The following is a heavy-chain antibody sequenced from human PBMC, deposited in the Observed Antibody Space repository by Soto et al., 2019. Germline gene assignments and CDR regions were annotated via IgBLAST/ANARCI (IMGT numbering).Heavy chain of an antibody. Sequence: VQLVQGAEVKKPGASVKVSCKTSGDSFNDYYIHWVRQAPGQGLEWMGWINPNGGGTKYAQKFQGRVTVTRDTSSRTVYMELSSLRSGDTAVYYCARESGGATATLDYYYFYMDVWGKGTTVTVSS. D-gene: IGHD5-12*01. CDR3: ARESGGATATLDYYYFYMDV. V-gene: IGHV1-2*02. CDR2: INPNGGGT. CDR1: GDSFNDYY. J-gene: IGHJ6*03.